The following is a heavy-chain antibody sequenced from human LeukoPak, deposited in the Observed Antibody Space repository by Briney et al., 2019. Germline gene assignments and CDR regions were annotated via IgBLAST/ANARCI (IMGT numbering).Heavy chain of an antibody. D-gene: IGHD5-12*01. CDR3: ARSSGYSGYDTIDY. Sequence: PGGSLRLSCAASGFTFDDYAMHWVRQAPGKGLEWVSGISWNSGSIGYADSVKGRFTISRDNAKNSLYLQMNSLRAEDTALYYCARSSGYSGYDTIDYWGQGTLVTVSS. J-gene: IGHJ4*02. V-gene: IGHV3-9*01. CDR2: ISWNSGSI. CDR1: GFTFDDYA.